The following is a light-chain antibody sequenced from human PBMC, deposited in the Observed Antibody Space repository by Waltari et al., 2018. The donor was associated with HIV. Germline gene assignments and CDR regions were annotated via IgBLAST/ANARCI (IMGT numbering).Light chain of an antibody. CDR3: QQYSAYPLT. Sequence: DVQMTQSPSSLSVSIGDRVIITCRASQDITGFLAWFHHRPGTAPKSLIYGTSTLQSGVPSSKFSGSGSGTEFILTITNLQPEDTGTYYCQQYSAYPLTFGGGTKVEI. V-gene: IGKV1-16*02. CDR1: QDITGF. CDR2: GTS. J-gene: IGKJ4*01.